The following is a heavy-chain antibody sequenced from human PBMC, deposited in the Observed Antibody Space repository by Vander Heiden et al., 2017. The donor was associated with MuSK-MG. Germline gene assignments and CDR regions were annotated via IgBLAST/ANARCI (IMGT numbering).Heavy chain of an antibody. Sequence: QVQLVQSGAEVKKPGASVKVSCKASGYTFIGYHMHWVRQAPGQGLEWMGIINPSGGSTNYAQKFQGRVTMTRDTSTSTVYMELSTLRSEDTALYYCARKGSAYGTGNLLMDYWGQGTLVTVSS. CDR3: ARKGSAYGTGNLLMDY. V-gene: IGHV1-46*03. CDR1: GYTFIGYH. D-gene: IGHD3-10*01. J-gene: IGHJ4*02. CDR2: INPSGGST.